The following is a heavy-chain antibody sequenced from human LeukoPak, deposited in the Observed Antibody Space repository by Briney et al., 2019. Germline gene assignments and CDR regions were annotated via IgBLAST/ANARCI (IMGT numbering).Heavy chain of an antibody. J-gene: IGHJ4*02. CDR1: GGSISSYY. Sequence: SETLSLTCTVSGGSISSYYWSWIRQPPGKGLEWIGYIYYSGSTNYIPSLKSRVTISVDTSKNQFSLRLSSVTAADTALYYCARDCSSSSCYDYWGQGTPVTVSS. CDR3: ARDCSSSSCYDY. CDR2: IYYSGST. V-gene: IGHV4-59*01. D-gene: IGHD2-2*01.